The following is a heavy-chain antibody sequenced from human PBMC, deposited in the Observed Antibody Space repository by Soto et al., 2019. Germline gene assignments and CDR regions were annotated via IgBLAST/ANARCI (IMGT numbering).Heavy chain of an antibody. CDR1: GFTFSNFP. CDR3: ARRTLVTTRYLQH. Sequence: GGSLRLSCAGSGFTFSNFPLHWVRQAPGKGLEWVAVISFDGANKYYADSVKGRFALSRDNSKNTVFLQMNSLRRDDTAIYYCARRTLVTTRYLQHWGQGTQVTVSP. D-gene: IGHD4-4*01. CDR2: ISFDGANK. J-gene: IGHJ1*01. V-gene: IGHV3-30*09.